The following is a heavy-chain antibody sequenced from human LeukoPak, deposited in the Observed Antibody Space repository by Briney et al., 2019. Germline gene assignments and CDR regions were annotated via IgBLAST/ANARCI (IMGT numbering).Heavy chain of an antibody. D-gene: IGHD2-21*02. V-gene: IGHV4-39*07. J-gene: IGHJ2*01. CDR1: GGSISSSSYY. Sequence: SETLSLTCTVSGGSISSSSYYWGWIRQPPGKGLEWIGSIYYSGSTYYNPSLKSRVTISVDTSKNQFSLKLSSVTAADTAVYYCARDRRDGDWYFDLWGRGTLVTVSS. CDR3: ARDRRDGDWYFDL. CDR2: IYYSGST.